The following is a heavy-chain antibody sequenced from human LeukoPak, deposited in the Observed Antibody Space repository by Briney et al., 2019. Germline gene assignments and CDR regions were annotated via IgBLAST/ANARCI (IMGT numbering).Heavy chain of an antibody. V-gene: IGHV3-33*06. Sequence: GGSLRLSCAASGFTFRSYGMHWVRQAPGKGLEWVAVIWYDGSNKYYTDSVKGRFTISRDNSKNTLYLQMNSLRAEDTAVYYCAKDRPTMIVVDLYYFDYWGQGTLVTVSS. J-gene: IGHJ4*02. CDR1: GFTFRSYG. CDR3: AKDRPTMIVVDLYYFDY. D-gene: IGHD3-22*01. CDR2: IWYDGSNK.